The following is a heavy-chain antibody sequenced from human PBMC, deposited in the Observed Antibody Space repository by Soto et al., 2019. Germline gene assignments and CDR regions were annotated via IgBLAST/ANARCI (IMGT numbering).Heavy chain of an antibody. J-gene: IGHJ6*02. CDR3: AHSIRTRIFSV. D-gene: IGHD3-3*01. CDR2: MYWDDDK. Sequence: SGPTLVNPTRTLTLTCTFSGFSFSTSDAGVGWVRQPPGKALEWVALMYWDDDKRYSPSLKSRLAITKDTSKNQVVLRMTNLDLLERATYCYAHSIRTRIFSVWGQGTTVTVSS. CDR1: GFSFSTSDAG. V-gene: IGHV2-5*02.